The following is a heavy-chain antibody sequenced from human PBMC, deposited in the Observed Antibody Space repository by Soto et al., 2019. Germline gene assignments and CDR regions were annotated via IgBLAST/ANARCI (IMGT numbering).Heavy chain of an antibody. Sequence: PGGSLRLSCAASGFTFSSYWMHWVRQAPGKGLVWVSRINSDGSSTSYADSVKGRFTISRDNAKNTLYLQMNSLRAEDTAVYYCARDQWELSYYYYYGMDVWGQGTTVTVSS. CDR2: INSDGSST. CDR3: ARDQWELSYYYYYGMDV. V-gene: IGHV3-74*01. CDR1: GFTFSSYW. D-gene: IGHD1-26*01. J-gene: IGHJ6*02.